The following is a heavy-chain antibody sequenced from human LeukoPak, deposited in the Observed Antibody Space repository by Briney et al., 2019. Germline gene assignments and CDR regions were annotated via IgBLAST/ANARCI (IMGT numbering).Heavy chain of an antibody. CDR3: AKSNCYGLVYI. CDR2: IYYSGST. J-gene: IGHJ3*02. D-gene: IGHD3-10*01. CDR1: GYSFSSDYY. V-gene: IGHV4-38-2*02. Sequence: KPSETLSLTCTVSGYSFSSDYYWGWIRQPPGNGLEWTGYIYYSGSTNYNPSLKRRVTISLDTSKNQFSLQLNPVTAADTAVYYCAKSNCYGLVYIWGQGTMVTVSS.